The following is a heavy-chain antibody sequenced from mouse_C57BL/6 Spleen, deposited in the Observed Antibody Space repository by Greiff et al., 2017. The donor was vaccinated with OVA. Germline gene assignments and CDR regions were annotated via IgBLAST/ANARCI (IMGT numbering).Heavy chain of an antibody. Sequence: QVQLQQPGAELVKPGASVKLSCKASGYTFTSYWMHWVKQRPGQGLEWIGMIHPNSGSTNYNEKFKSKATLTVDKSSSTAYMQLSSLTSEDAAVYYCARDDYDEGRRSCAYWGQGTLVTVSA. CDR2: IHPNSGST. V-gene: IGHV1-64*01. J-gene: IGHJ3*01. CDR3: ARDDYDEGRRSCAY. CDR1: GYTFTSYW. D-gene: IGHD2-4*01.